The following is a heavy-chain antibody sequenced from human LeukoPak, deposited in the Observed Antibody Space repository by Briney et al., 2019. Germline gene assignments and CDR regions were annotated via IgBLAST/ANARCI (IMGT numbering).Heavy chain of an antibody. V-gene: IGHV4-4*09. D-gene: IGHD1-26*01. J-gene: IGHJ4*02. Sequence: SETLSLICTVSGGFISSYYWSWLRQPPGKGLEWIGYIYTSGSTNYNPSLESRVTISVDTSKNQFSLKLTSVTAADTAVYYCARMGRYGGSYWEGYYFDCWGQGTLVTVSS. CDR1: GGFISSYY. CDR2: IYTSGST. CDR3: ARMGRYGGSYWEGYYFDC.